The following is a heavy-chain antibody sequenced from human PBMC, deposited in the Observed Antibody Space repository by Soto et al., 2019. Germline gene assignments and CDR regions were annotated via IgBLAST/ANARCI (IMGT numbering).Heavy chain of an antibody. Sequence: QVQLVESGGGVVQPGRSLRLSCAASGFTFSSYGMHWVRQAPGKGLEWVAVISYDGSNKYYADSVKGRFTISRDNSKNTLYLQMNSLRAEDTAVYYCSLFSITMIVVVDAFDIWGQGTMVTVSS. J-gene: IGHJ3*02. CDR3: SLFSITMIVVVDAFDI. V-gene: IGHV3-30*03. CDR2: ISYDGSNK. CDR1: GFTFSSYG. D-gene: IGHD3-22*01.